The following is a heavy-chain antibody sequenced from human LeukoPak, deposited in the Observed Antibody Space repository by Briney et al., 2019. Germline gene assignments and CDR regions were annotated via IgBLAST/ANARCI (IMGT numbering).Heavy chain of an antibody. J-gene: IGHJ5*02. Sequence: PGGSLRLSCAASGFTFSTYEMNWVRQAPGKGLEWVSYISSSGSTIYYADSVKGRFTISRDNAKNSLYLQMTSLRAEDTAVYYCARDYSAYYDFWSGYLNNWFDPWGQGTLVTVSS. V-gene: IGHV3-48*03. CDR2: ISSSGSTI. D-gene: IGHD3-3*01. CDR1: GFTFSTYE. CDR3: ARDYSAYYDFWSGYLNNWFDP.